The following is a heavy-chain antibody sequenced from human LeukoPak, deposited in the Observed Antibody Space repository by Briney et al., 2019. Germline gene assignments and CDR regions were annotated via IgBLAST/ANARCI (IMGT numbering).Heavy chain of an antibody. J-gene: IGHJ4*02. CDR2: IYYSGST. D-gene: IGHD6-13*01. Sequence: SETLSLTCTVSGGSISSSRYYWSWIRQPPGMGLEWIGYIYYSGSTNYNPSLKSRVTISVDTSTNQFSLKLNSVTAADTAVYYCARAAAGTGGLFDYWGQGTLVTVSS. V-gene: IGHV4-61*05. CDR1: GGSISSSRYY. CDR3: ARAAAGTGGLFDY.